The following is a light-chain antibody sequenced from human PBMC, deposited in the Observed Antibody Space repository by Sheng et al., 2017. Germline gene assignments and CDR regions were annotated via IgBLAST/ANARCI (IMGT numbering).Light chain of an antibody. CDR3: QAWDKSTETVV. V-gene: IGLV3-1*01. Sequence: SYELTQTPSLSVSPGXTGSITCSGEKLGDRYTSWYQQKAGQSPLLVIYQDNRRPSGIPERFSGSNSGNTATLTISGTQALDEAAYYCQAWDKSTETVVFGGGTKLTVL. CDR1: KLGDRY. J-gene: IGLJ2*01. CDR2: QDN.